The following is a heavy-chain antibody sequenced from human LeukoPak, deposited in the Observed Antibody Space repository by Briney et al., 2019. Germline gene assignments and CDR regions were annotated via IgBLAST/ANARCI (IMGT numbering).Heavy chain of an antibody. V-gene: IGHV3-48*03. CDR3: ARVVDHDYYDYYLDY. CDR1: GFTFSSYE. CDR2: ISSSGSTI. D-gene: IGHD4-17*01. Sequence: PGGSLRLSCAASGFTFSSYEMNWVRQAPGKGVEWVSYISSSGSTIYYADSVKGRFTISRDNAKNSLYLQMNSLRAEDTAFYYCARVVDHDYYDYYLDYWGQGTLVTVSS. J-gene: IGHJ4*02.